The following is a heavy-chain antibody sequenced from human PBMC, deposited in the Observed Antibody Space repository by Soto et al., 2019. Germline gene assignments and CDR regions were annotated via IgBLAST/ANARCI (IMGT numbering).Heavy chain of an antibody. J-gene: IGHJ6*02. CDR3: AKIKTPYYYYVMDV. Sequence: PGGSLRLSCAASGFTFDDYTMHWVRQAPGKGLEWVSLISWDGGSTYYADSVKGRFTISRDNSKNSLYLQMNSLRTEDTALYYCAKIKTPYYYYVMDVWGQGPTVTVSS. V-gene: IGHV3-43*01. CDR1: GFTFDDYT. CDR2: ISWDGGST.